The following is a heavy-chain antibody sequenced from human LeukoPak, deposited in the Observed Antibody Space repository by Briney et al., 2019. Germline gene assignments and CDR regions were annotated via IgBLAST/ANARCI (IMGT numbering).Heavy chain of an antibody. D-gene: IGHD2-2*01. CDR2: INTNTGNP. J-gene: IGHJ5*02. CDR1: GYSFISYD. CDR3: ARDRDIVVVPAAMGFDP. V-gene: IGHV7-4-1*02. Sequence: ASVKVSCKASGYSFISYDITWVRQAPGQGLEWMGWINTNTGNPTYAQGFTGRFVFSLDTSVSTAYLQISSLKAEDTAVYYCARDRDIVVVPAAMGFDPWGQGTLVTVSS.